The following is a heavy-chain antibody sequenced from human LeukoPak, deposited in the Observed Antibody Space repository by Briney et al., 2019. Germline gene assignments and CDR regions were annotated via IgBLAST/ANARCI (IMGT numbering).Heavy chain of an antibody. J-gene: IGHJ6*02. V-gene: IGHV3-74*01. CDR3: ARVPYGSGSSIYYYYGMDV. CDR1: GFTFSSYW. D-gene: IGHD3-10*01. CDR2: INSDGSST. Sequence: GGSLRLSCAASGFTFSSYWMHWVRQAPGKGLVWVSRINSDGSSTSYADSVKGRFTISRDNAKNSLYLQMNSLRAEDTAVYYCARVPYGSGSSIYYYYGMDVWGQGTTVTVSS.